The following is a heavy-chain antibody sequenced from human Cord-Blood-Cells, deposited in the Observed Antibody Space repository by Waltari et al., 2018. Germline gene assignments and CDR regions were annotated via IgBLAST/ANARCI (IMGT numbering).Heavy chain of an antibody. V-gene: IGHV3-49*04. D-gene: IGHD2-2*01. CDR1: GFTFGDYA. CDR3: TRDAAGYCSSTSCYYYYGMDV. CDR2: IRSKAYGGTT. J-gene: IGHJ6*02. Sequence: EVQLVESGGGLVQPGRSLRLSWTASGFTFGDYAMSWVRQAPGKGLEWVGFIRSKAYGGTTEYAASVKGRFTISRDDSKSIAYLQMNSLKTEDTAVYYCTRDAAGYCSSTSCYYYYGMDVWGQGTTVTVSS.